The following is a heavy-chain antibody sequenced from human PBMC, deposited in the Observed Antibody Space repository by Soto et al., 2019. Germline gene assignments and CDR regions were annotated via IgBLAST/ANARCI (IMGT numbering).Heavy chain of an antibody. Sequence: QVQLVESGGGVVQPGRSLGLSCAASGFSFSNYGMHWVRQAPGKGLECVALISSDGNNKYYVDSVKGRFTISRDNSKNTLYLQINSLRTEDTAVYYCGAGLYVSDYWGQGALVTVSS. D-gene: IGHD2-8*01. V-gene: IGHV3-30*03. CDR2: ISSDGNNK. CDR3: GAGLYVSDY. CDR1: GFSFSNYG. J-gene: IGHJ4*02.